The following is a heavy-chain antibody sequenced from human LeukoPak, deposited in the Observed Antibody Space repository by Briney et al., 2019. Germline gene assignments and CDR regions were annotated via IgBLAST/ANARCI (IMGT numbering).Heavy chain of an antibody. V-gene: IGHV5-51*01. CDR2: IYPGDFDT. CDR3: ARHLRSQPFHY. CDR1: GYSFTNYW. Sequence: GESLRIPCKASGYSFTNYWIGWVRQMPGKGLEWMGIIYPGDFDTRYSPSFQGQVTISADKSLTTAYLMWSSLKASDSAIYYCARHLRSQPFHYWGEGTLVTVSS. J-gene: IGHJ4*02. D-gene: IGHD3-10*01.